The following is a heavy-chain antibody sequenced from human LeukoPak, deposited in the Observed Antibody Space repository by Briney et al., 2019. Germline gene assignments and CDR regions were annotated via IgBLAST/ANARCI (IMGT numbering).Heavy chain of an antibody. CDR1: GFTFISYT. J-gene: IGHJ3*02. D-gene: IGHD3-9*01. Sequence: KSGGSLRLSCAASGFTFISYTMNWVRQAPGKGLEWVSSISSSSSYIYYADSVKGRFTISRDNAKNSLYLQMNSLRAEDTAVYYCARDTYDILTGYYKWAFDIWGQGTMVTVSS. V-gene: IGHV3-21*06. CDR3: ARDTYDILTGYYKWAFDI. CDR2: ISSSSSYI.